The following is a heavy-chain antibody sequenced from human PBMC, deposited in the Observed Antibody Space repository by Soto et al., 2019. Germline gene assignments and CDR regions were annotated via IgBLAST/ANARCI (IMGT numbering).Heavy chain of an antibody. Sequence: SETLSLTCTVYGGSFSGYYWSWIRQPPGKGLEWIGEIKHSGITNYNPSLKSRVTISADTSKNQFSLKLSSVTAADTAVYYCAKGKHPDYWGQGTLVTVSS. CDR2: IKHSGIT. V-gene: IGHV4-34*01. CDR1: GGSFSGYY. CDR3: AKGKHPDY. J-gene: IGHJ4*02.